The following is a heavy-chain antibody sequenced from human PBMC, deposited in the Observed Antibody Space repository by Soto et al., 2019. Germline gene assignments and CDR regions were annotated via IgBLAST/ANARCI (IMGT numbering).Heavy chain of an antibody. CDR2: ISYDGSNK. J-gene: IGHJ6*02. CDR1: GFTFSSYG. V-gene: IGHV3-30*18. CDR3: AKDPGGSYYYYYGMDV. Sequence: PGGSLRLSCAASGFTFSSYGMHWVRQAPGKGLEWVAVISYDGSNKYYADSVKGRFTISRDNSKNTLYLQMNSLRAEDTAVYYCAKDPGGSYYYYYGMDVWGQGTTVTVSS. D-gene: IGHD1-26*01.